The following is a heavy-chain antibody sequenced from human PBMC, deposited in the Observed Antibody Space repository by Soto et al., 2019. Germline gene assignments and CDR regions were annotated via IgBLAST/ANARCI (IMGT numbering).Heavy chain of an antibody. CDR3: ARVKPSVGYGS. V-gene: IGHV4-30-4*01. J-gene: IGHJ4*02. CDR1: GGSISSGDYY. Sequence: QVQLQESGPGLVKPSQTLSLTCTVSGGSISSGDYYWSWIRQPPGKGLEWIGYIYYSGSTYYNPPRKSRVTISVDTSKNQSALKLSSVTAADTAVYYCARVKPSVGYGSWGQGTLVTVSS. CDR2: IYYSGST. D-gene: IGHD3-10*01.